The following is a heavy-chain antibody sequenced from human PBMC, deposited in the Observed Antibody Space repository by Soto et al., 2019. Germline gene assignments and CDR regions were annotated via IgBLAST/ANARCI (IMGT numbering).Heavy chain of an antibody. J-gene: IGHJ5*02. Sequence: QVQLQQWGAGLLKPSETLSLTCAVYGGSFSGYYWSWIRQPPGKGLEWIGEINHSGTTNYNPSLKSRVTISVDTSKNQFSLKLSSVTAADTAVYYSARVGVRDGDYGVSRFDPWGQGTLVTVSS. CDR1: GGSFSGYY. V-gene: IGHV4-34*01. CDR2: INHSGTT. D-gene: IGHD4-17*01. CDR3: ARVGVRDGDYGVSRFDP.